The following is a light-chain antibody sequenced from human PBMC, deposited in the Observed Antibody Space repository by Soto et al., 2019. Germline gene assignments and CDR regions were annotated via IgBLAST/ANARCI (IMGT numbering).Light chain of an antibody. CDR3: QQYATSPTNT. Sequence: VVSQSVSALSVYKRDRATLSCRANQSVRNNLAWYHQRPGQAPRLLIYGASIRAAGIPARFSGSGSGTDFTLTIRRLQPEDFAVHYCQQYATSPTNTFGQGAK. J-gene: IGKJ2*01. CDR1: QSVRNN. V-gene: IGKV3D-15*01. CDR2: GAS.